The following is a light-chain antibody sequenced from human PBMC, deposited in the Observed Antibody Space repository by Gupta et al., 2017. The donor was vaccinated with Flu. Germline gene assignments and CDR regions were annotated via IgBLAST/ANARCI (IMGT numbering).Light chain of an antibody. J-gene: IGKJ2*01. CDR3: QQQNSYLYI. CDR2: RAS. V-gene: IGKV1-5*03. CDR1: EGIRTW. Sequence: PSTLSASIGDRVTITCRASEGIRTWMAWYQQKPGKTPKLLIYRASCLDSGVPSRFSGGESGTEFTLTISSLQPDDFATYYCQQQNSYLYIFGQGTKME.